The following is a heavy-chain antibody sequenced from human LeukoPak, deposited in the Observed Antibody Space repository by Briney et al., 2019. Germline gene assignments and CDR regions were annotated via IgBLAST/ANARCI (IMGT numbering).Heavy chain of an antibody. Sequence: PGGSLRLSCAASGFTFSSYSMNWVRQAPGKGLEWVSSISSSSSYIYYADSVKGRFTISRDNAKNSLYLQMNSLRAEDTAVYYCAREEVGYYDSSGYSKAGIEYWGQGTLVTVSS. J-gene: IGHJ4*02. V-gene: IGHV3-21*01. D-gene: IGHD3-22*01. CDR1: GFTFSSYS. CDR2: ISSSSSYI. CDR3: AREEVGYYDSSGYSKAGIEY.